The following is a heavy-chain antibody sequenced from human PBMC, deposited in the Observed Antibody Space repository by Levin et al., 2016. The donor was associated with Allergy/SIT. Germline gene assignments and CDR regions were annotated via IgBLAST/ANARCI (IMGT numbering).Heavy chain of an antibody. V-gene: IGHV4-34*01. CDR2: VKYSGTT. Sequence: SETLSLTCAVYGGSFSGYAWNWIRQPPGKGLEWIGEVKYSGTTNSNSSLQSRLTISVDTSKNQFSLKLNSVTAADTAVYYCVYWSGYNDFWGQGTLVTVSS. CDR3: VYWSGYNDF. J-gene: IGHJ4*02. CDR1: GGSFSGYA. D-gene: IGHD3-3*01.